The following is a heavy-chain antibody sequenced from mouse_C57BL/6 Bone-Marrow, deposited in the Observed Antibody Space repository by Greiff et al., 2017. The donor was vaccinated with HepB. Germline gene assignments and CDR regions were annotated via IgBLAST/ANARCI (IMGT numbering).Heavy chain of an antibody. V-gene: IGHV14-4*01. J-gene: IGHJ3*01. CDR3: TTSRVTTNAY. Sequence: VHVKQSGAELVRPGASVKLSCTASGFNIKDYYMHWVKQRPEQGLEWIGWIDPENGDTEYASKFQGKATITADTSSNTAYLQLSSLTSEDTAVYYCTTSRVTTNAYWGQGTLVTVSA. CDR2: IDPENGDT. CDR1: GFNIKDYY. D-gene: IGHD2-2*01.